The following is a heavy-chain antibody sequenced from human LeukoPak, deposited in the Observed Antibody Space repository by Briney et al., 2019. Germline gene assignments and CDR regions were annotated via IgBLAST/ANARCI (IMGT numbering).Heavy chain of an antibody. J-gene: IGHJ3*02. CDR1: GGSISSYY. Sequence: SETLSLTCTVSGGSISSYYWSWIRQPPGKELEWIGHIYYSGSTNYNPSLKSRVTISVDTSKNQFSLKLSSVTAADTAVYYCARDGAGDAFDIWGQGTMVTVSS. V-gene: IGHV4-59*01. CDR3: ARDGAGDAFDI. CDR2: IYYSGST. D-gene: IGHD6-19*01.